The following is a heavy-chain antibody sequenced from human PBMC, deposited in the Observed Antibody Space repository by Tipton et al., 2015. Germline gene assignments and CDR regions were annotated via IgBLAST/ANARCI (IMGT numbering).Heavy chain of an antibody. CDR1: GFPFSSYW. J-gene: IGHJ5*02. V-gene: IGHV3-7*01. D-gene: IGHD3-3*01. CDR3: ARQDGAGHQMIIIQENWLDT. CDR2: INEDGSEK. Sequence: GSLRLSCAASGFPFSSYWMSWVRQAPGKGLEWVAKINEDGSEKQYADSVKGRFTISRDNAKNSFYLQMNSLRAEDTAVYYCARQDGAGHQMIIIQENWLDTWGQGTLVTVSS.